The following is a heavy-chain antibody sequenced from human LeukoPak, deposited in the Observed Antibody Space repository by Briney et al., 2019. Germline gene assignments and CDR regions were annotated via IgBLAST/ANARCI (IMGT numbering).Heavy chain of an antibody. J-gene: IGHJ5*02. D-gene: IGHD3-22*01. CDR3: ATQPYYYDSSGYYIT. V-gene: IGHV3-7*01. Sequence: GGSLRLSCAASGFTFSSYWMSGVGRAPGKGLGWVANIKPDGSDKYYVDSVKGRFTISRDNAKNSLYLQMDSLRAEDTAVYYCATQPYYYDSSGYYITWGQGTLVTVSS. CDR1: GFTFSSYW. CDR2: IKPDGSDK.